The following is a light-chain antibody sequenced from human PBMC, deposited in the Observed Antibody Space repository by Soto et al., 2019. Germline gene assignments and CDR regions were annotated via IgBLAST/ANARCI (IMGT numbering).Light chain of an antibody. CDR2: GVN. Sequence: QSVLTQPASVSGSPGQSITVSCTGSISDFGDDKYVSWYQQQPGKGPNLLIYGVNSRPSGISNRFSGSKSGNTASLTISGLQVEDEAEYFCGSFTTSRIWVFGGGTKVTVL. V-gene: IGLV2-14*01. CDR3: GSFTTSRIWV. CDR1: ISDFGDDKY. J-gene: IGLJ3*02.